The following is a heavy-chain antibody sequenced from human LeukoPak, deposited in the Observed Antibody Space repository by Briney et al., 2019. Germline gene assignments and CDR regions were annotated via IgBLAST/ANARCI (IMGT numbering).Heavy chain of an antibody. D-gene: IGHD2-2*01. Sequence: GGSLRLSCAASGFTFDAYNMHWVRQAPGKGLEWVAFIRYDGSNKYYADSVKGRFTTSRDNSKNTLYLQMNSLRAEDTAVYYCAKEHCSSTSCSFYYMDVWGKGTTVTISS. V-gene: IGHV3-30*02. J-gene: IGHJ6*03. CDR2: IRYDGSNK. CDR1: GFTFDAYN. CDR3: AKEHCSSTSCSFYYMDV.